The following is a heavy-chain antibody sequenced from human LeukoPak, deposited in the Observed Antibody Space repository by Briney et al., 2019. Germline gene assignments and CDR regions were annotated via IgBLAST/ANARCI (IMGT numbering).Heavy chain of an antibody. J-gene: IGHJ5*02. CDR3: AKDRPRGDSSGYYPNWFDP. CDR2: ISYDGSNK. CDR1: GFTFSSYG. D-gene: IGHD3-22*01. Sequence: PGGSLRLSCAASGFTFSSYGMHWVRRAPGKGLEWVAVISYDGSNKYYADSVKGRFTISRDNSKNTLYLQMNSLRAEDTAVYYCAKDRPRGDSSGYYPNWFDPWGQGTLVTVSS. V-gene: IGHV3-30*18.